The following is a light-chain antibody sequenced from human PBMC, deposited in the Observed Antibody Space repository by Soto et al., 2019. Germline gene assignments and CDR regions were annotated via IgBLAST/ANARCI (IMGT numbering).Light chain of an antibody. CDR2: DAT. CDR1: TGAVTSGHY. J-gene: IGLJ2*01. CDR3: LLSYSGPHVI. V-gene: IGLV7-46*01. Sequence: QAVVTQEPSLIVSPGETVTLTCGSSTGAVTSGHYPFWFQQKPGQAPRTLIYDATSKHSWTPARFSGSLLGGKAALTLSGAQPEDEAEYYCLLSYSGPHVIFGGGTKLTVL.